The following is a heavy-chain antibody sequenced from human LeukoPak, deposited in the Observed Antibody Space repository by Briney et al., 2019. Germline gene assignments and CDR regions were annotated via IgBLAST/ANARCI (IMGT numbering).Heavy chain of an antibody. CDR2: INTDGSST. CDR3: AKVGEDYGGNFGN. J-gene: IGHJ4*02. D-gene: IGHD4-23*01. CDR1: GFTFSSYW. Sequence: PGGSLRLSCAASGFTFSSYWMHWVRQAPGKGLVWVSRINTDGSSTSYADSVKGRFTISRDNSKNTLYLQMNSLRAEDTAVYYCAKVGEDYGGNFGNWGQGTLVTVSS. V-gene: IGHV3-74*01.